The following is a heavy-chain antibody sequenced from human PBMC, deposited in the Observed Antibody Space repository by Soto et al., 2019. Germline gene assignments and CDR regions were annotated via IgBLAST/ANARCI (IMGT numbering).Heavy chain of an antibody. Sequence: QVQLVHSGAEVKKPGASVKVSCTTYGYTFSDYFLHWVRQAPGQGPEWMGFVNPKRGGTEYAPKFQGRVTMTRDTSSSKVYMYLSGLTSDDTAIYYCARDSGIPGRYWYFGLWGRGTLVTVSS. CDR2: VNPKRGGT. CDR3: ARDSGIPGRYWYFGL. J-gene: IGHJ2*01. V-gene: IGHV1-2*02. CDR1: GYTFSDYF. D-gene: IGHD3-9*01.